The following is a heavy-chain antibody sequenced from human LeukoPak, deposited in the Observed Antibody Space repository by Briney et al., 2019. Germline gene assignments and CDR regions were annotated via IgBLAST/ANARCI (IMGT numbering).Heavy chain of an antibody. D-gene: IGHD3-16*01. CDR2: TRNKAKSYTT. Sequence: GGSLRLSCIASGFXFSDHYIDWVRQAPGKGLEWVGRTRNKAKSYTTEYAASVRGRFTISGDDSKNSLYLQMNSLKTEDTAVYYCVRSAYNYFYYALDVWGQGTTVTVSS. J-gene: IGHJ6*02. V-gene: IGHV3-72*01. CDR3: VRSAYNYFYYALDV. CDR1: GFXFSDHY.